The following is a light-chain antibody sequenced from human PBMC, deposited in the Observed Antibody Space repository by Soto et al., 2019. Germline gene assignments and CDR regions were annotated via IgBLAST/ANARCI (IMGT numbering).Light chain of an antibody. CDR3: SSYTSSSTYV. J-gene: IGLJ1*01. Sequence: QSVLTQPASVSGSPGQSFTISCTGTSSDVGGYRYVSWYQQHPGKAPKLMIYDVSNRPSGVSNRFSGSKSGNTASLTISGLQAEDEADYYCSSYTSSSTYVFGTGTKVTVL. CDR1: SSDVGGYRY. V-gene: IGLV2-14*01. CDR2: DVS.